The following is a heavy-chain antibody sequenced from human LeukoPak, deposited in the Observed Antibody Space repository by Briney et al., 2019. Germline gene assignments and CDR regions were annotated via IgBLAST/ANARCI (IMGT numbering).Heavy chain of an antibody. J-gene: IGHJ4*02. Sequence: ASVKVSCKASGYTFTGYYMHWVRQAPGQGLEWMGWINPNSGGANYAQKFQGRVTMTRDTSISTAYMELRSLRSDDTAVYYCAIYSGYSYGLRGNPLDYWGQGTLVTVSS. D-gene: IGHD5-18*01. V-gene: IGHV1-2*02. CDR3: AIYSGYSYGLRGNPLDY. CDR1: GYTFTGYY. CDR2: INPNSGGA.